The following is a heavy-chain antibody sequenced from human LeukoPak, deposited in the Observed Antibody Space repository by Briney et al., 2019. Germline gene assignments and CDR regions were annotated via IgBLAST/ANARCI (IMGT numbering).Heavy chain of an antibody. V-gene: IGHV3-23*01. CDR1: GFTFSNYN. CDR3: AKDMLAGTTPRTDF. CDR2: SDSVGNT. D-gene: IGHD6-13*01. Sequence: PGGSLRLSCAASGFTFSNYNMNWVRQVPGKGLEWVSTSDSVGNTFYADSVKGRFTISRDNSKNTLYLQMNSLRAEDTAVYYCAKDMLAGTTPRTDFWGQGTLVTVSS. J-gene: IGHJ4*02.